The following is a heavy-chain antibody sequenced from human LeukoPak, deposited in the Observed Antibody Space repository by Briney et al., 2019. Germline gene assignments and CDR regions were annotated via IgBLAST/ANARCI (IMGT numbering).Heavy chain of an antibody. V-gene: IGHV3-48*01. CDR2: ITSSSSSI. J-gene: IGHJ4*02. CDR1: GFTFSTYS. CDR3: AKDTYGDSPIDY. D-gene: IGHD4-17*01. Sequence: QAGGSLRLSCAASGFTFSTYSMNWVRQAPGKGLEWVSYITSSSSSIYYADSVKGRFTISRDNAKNSLYLQMNNLRAEDPAVYSCAKDTYGDSPIDYWAREPWSPSPQ.